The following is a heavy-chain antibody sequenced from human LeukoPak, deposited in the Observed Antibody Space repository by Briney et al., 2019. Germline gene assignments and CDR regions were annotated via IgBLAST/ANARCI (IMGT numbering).Heavy chain of an antibody. J-gene: IGHJ4*02. V-gene: IGHV4-59*01. D-gene: IGHD5-18*01. CDR3: ARALDTWSALDY. Sequence: SETLSLTCTVSGDSITGYYWTWVRQPPGKGLEWIGYVYHTGTSNYNPSVRSRITMSVDTSKDQYSMKLTSVTAADTAVYFCARALDTWSALDYWGLGTLVTVSS. CDR2: VYHTGTS. CDR1: GDSITGYY.